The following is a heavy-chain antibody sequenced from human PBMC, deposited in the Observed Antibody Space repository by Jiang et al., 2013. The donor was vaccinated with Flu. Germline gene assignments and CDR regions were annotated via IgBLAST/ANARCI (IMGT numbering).Heavy chain of an antibody. CDR1: GDSVSSNSAA. D-gene: IGHD6-13*01. Sequence: SQTLSLTCAISGDSVSSNSAAWNWIRQSPSRGLEWLGRTYYRSKWYNDYAVSVKSRITINPDTSKNQFSLQLNSVTPEDTAVYYCAIGYSSSWGPPRYYYGMDVWGQGTTVTVSS. J-gene: IGHJ6*02. V-gene: IGHV6-1*01. CDR3: AIGYSSSWGPPRYYYGMDV. CDR2: TYYRSKWYN.